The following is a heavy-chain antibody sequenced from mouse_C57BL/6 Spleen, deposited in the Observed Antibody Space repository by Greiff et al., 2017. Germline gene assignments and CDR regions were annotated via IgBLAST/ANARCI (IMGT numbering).Heavy chain of an antibody. Sequence: QVQLQQPGAELVKPGASVKMSCKASGYTFTSYWITWVKQRPGQGLEWIGDIYPGSGSTNYNEKIKSKATLTVDTSSSTVYMQLSSLTSEDSAVYYCAREGGSGYWFAYWGQGTLVTVSA. V-gene: IGHV1-55*01. D-gene: IGHD3-2*02. CDR1: GYTFTSYW. CDR3: AREGGSGYWFAY. CDR2: IYPGSGST. J-gene: IGHJ3*01.